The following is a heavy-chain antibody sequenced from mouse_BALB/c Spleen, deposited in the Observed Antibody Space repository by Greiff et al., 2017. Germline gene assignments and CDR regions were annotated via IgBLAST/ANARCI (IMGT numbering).Heavy chain of an antibody. CDR1: GFTFSSYA. Sequence: EVKLVESGGGLVKPGGSLKLSCAASGFTFSSYAMSWVRQTPEKRLEWVATISDGGSYTYYPDSVKGRFTISRDNAKNNLYLQMSSLKSEDTAMYYCARAYGNYPHYYAMDYWGQGTSVTVSS. D-gene: IGHD2-1*01. V-gene: IGHV5-4*03. CDR3: ARAYGNYPHYYAMDY. CDR2: ISDGGSYT. J-gene: IGHJ4*01.